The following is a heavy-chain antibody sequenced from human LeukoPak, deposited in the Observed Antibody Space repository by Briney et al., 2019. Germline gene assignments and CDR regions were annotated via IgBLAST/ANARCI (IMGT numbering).Heavy chain of an antibody. CDR3: AKDRYSGLNTIDY. D-gene: IGHD6-13*01. CDR2: ISYDGSYK. Sequence: GGSQTLSCAASEFTFSTYGMHWVRQAPGKGLEWVAVISYDGSYKFYADSVKGRFTISRDNSKSTLYLQMNSLRAEDTAVYYCAKDRYSGLNTIDYWGQGTLVTASS. CDR1: EFTFSTYG. J-gene: IGHJ4*02. V-gene: IGHV3-30*18.